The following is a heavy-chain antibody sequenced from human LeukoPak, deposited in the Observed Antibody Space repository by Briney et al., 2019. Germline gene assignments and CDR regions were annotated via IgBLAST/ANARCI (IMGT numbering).Heavy chain of an antibody. J-gene: IGHJ5*02. V-gene: IGHV3-74*01. CDR2: INSDGINT. CDR1: GFTFSSYA. Sequence: GGSLRPSCAASGFTFSSYAMTWVRQAPGKGLVWVSRINSDGINTSYADSVKGRFTISRDNAKNTLNLQMNSLRAEDTAVYYCARDLGQYYDTSDNWFDPWGQGTLVTVSS. D-gene: IGHD3-22*01. CDR3: ARDLGQYYDTSDNWFDP.